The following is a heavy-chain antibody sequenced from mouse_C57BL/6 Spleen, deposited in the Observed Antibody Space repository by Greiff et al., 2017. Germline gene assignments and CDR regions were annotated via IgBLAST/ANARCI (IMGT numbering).Heavy chain of an antibody. CDR2: ISDGGSYT. CDR3: ARAIYYYGSSPLYFDY. CDR1: GFTFSSYA. D-gene: IGHD1-1*01. J-gene: IGHJ2*01. Sequence: EVQRVESGGGLVKPGGSLKLSCAASGFTFSSYAMSWVRQTPEKRLEWVATISDGGSYTYYPDNVKGRFTISRDNAKNNLYLQMSHLKSEDTAMYYCARAIYYYGSSPLYFDYWGQGTTLTVSS. V-gene: IGHV5-4*01.